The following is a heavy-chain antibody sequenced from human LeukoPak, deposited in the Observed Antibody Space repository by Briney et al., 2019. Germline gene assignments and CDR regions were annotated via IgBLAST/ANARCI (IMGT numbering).Heavy chain of an antibody. J-gene: IGHJ4*02. Sequence: KPGGSLRLSCAASGFTFSSYSMNWVRQAPGKGLERVSSISSGSIYTYYADSVKGRFTISRDNAKNSLYLQMNSLRAEDTAVYYCARVGYYDSSGYYYYFDYWGQGILVTVSS. D-gene: IGHD3-22*01. CDR2: ISSGSIYT. V-gene: IGHV3-21*01. CDR3: ARVGYYDSSGYYYYFDY. CDR1: GFTFSSYS.